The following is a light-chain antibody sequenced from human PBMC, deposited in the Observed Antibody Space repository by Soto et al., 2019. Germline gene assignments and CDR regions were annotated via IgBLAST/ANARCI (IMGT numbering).Light chain of an antibody. J-gene: IGKJ1*01. V-gene: IGKV3D-15*01. CDR1: QSVSSK. CDR3: QLYGASPKT. Sequence: ETVMTQSPATLSVSPGERATLSCRASQSVSSKLAWYQQKPGQAPRLLIYGASTRATVIPARFSGSGSGTDFTLTISSLEPEDFAVYYCQLYGASPKTFGQGTKVDIK. CDR2: GAS.